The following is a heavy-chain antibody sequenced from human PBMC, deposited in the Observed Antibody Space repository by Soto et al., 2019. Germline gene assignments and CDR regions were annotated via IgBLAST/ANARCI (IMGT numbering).Heavy chain of an antibody. J-gene: IGHJ6*02. CDR1: VYTLAGYY. CDR3: ARSPSYYYGMDV. Sequence: VKVSCKASVYTLAGYYMHWVRQAPGQGLEWMGWINTNSGGTKYAQKFQGRVTMTRDTSIRTAYMELSRLRSDDTAVHSCARSPSYYYGMDVWGQGTTVTVSS. V-gene: IGHV1-2*02. CDR2: INTNSGGT.